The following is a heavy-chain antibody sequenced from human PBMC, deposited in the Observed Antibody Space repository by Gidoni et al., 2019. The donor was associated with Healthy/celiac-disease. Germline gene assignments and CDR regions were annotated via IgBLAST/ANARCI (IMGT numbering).Heavy chain of an antibody. CDR2: IYYSGST. CDR1: GGSISSVY. CDR3: ASADGGNSDYWYFDL. Sequence: QVQLQEAAPGLVKPSATLSLTCTVSGGSISSVYWSWIRQPPGKGLEWLGYIYYSGSTTYNPSLKSRVTITVDTSKNQFSLKLSSVTAADTAVYYCASADGGNSDYWYFDLWGRGTLVTVSS. J-gene: IGHJ2*01. V-gene: IGHV4-59*01. D-gene: IGHD2-21*02.